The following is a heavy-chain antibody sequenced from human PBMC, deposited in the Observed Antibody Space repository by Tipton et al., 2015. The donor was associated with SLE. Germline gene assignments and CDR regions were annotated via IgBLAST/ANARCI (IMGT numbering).Heavy chain of an antibody. V-gene: IGHV4-39*07. CDR2: IYYSGST. J-gene: IGHJ5*02. CDR1: GGSISSSSYY. D-gene: IGHD1-14*01. Sequence: TLSLTCTVSGGSISSSSYYWGWIRQPPGKGLEWIGSIYYSGSTYYNPSLKSRVTISVDTSKNQFSLKLSSVTAADTAVYYCARNRNPFNWFDPWGQGTLVTVSS. CDR3: ARNRNPFNWFDP.